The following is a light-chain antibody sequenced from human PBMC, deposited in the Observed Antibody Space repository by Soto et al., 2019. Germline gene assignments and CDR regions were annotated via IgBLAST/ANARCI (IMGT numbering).Light chain of an antibody. CDR3: QPRSDWPPPLT. J-gene: IGKJ4*01. CDR1: RSVSSY. Sequence: EIVLTQSPATLSLSPGERATLSCGASRSVSSYLAWYQQKPGQAPRLLIYYASYRATGIPARFSGSGSGTEFCLTISSIEHEDFAVYYCQPRSDWPPPLTFGGGNKVEIK. V-gene: IGKV3-11*01. CDR2: YAS.